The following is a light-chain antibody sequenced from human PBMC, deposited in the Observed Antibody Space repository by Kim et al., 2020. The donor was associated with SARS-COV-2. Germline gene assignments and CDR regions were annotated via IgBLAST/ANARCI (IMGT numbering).Light chain of an antibody. Sequence: LSPGERATLSCRASQSVSSDYIAWYQQKPGQAPRVLIYGASSRATGIPDRFSGSGSVTDFTLTISRLEPEDLAVYYCQQDGSSPYTFGQGTKLEI. CDR2: GAS. CDR3: QQDGSSPYT. V-gene: IGKV3-20*01. CDR1: QSVSSDY. J-gene: IGKJ2*01.